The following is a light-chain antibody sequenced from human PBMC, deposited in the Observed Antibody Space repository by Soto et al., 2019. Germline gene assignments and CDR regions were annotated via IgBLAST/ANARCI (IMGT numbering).Light chain of an antibody. CDR2: EVT. Sequence: QSALTQPASASGSPGQSITISCTGTSSDVGGYNFVSWYQQHPGKAPKLMIYEVTKRPSGVPDRFSGSKSGNTASLTVSGRQAEDEADYYCCTYAGSNNLGVFGGGTKLTVL. CDR1: SSDVGGYNF. V-gene: IGLV2-8*01. J-gene: IGLJ2*01. CDR3: CTYAGSNNLGV.